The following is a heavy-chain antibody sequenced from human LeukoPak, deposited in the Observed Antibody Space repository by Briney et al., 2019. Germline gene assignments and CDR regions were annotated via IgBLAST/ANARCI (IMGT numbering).Heavy chain of an antibody. D-gene: IGHD3-3*01. CDR1: GFTFSSYE. Sequence: PGGSLRLSCAASGFTFSSYEMNWVRQAPGKGLEWVSYISSSGCTIYYADSVKGRFTISRDNAKNSLYLQMNSLRAEDTAVYYCARDRGLRFLEWLSFDYWGQGTLVTVSS. CDR3: ARDRGLRFLEWLSFDY. CDR2: ISSSGCTI. V-gene: IGHV3-48*03. J-gene: IGHJ4*02.